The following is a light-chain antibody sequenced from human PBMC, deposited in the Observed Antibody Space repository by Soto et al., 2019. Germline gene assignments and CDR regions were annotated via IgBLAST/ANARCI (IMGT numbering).Light chain of an antibody. Sequence: EIVLTQSPATLSLSPGERATLSCRASQSVSSYLAWYQQKPGHAPRLLIYDASNRATGITARFSGSGSGTDFTLTISSLEPEDFAVYYCQQRSNWPVTFGQGTRLEIK. V-gene: IGKV3-11*01. CDR3: QQRSNWPVT. CDR1: QSVSSY. CDR2: DAS. J-gene: IGKJ5*01.